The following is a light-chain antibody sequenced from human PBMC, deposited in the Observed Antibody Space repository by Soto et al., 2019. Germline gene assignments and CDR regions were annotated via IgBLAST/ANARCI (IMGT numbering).Light chain of an antibody. CDR3: QQLNSYPLT. V-gene: IGKV1-9*01. CDR2: AAS. J-gene: IGKJ4*01. CDR1: QGLSSY. Sequence: IQLTQSPSSLSASVGDRVTITCRASQGLSSYLAWYQQKPGKAPKLLIYAASSLQSGVPSRSSGSGSGTDFTLTISSLQPEDFATYYCQQLNSYPLTFGGGTKVDIK.